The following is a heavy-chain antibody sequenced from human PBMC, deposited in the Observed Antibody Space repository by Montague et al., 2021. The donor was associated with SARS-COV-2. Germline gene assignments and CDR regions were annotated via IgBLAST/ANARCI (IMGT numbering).Heavy chain of an antibody. J-gene: IGHJ5*02. CDR3: ARFPYYYDNWFDP. CDR2: IYYSGST. CDR1: GGSISSYY. D-gene: IGHD3-22*01. Sequence: SETLSLTCTVSGGSISSYYWSWIRQPPGKGLEWIGYIYYSGSTYYNPSLKSRVTISVDTSKNQSSLKLSSVTAADTAVYYCARFPYYYDNWFDPWGQGTLVTVSS. V-gene: IGHV4-59*08.